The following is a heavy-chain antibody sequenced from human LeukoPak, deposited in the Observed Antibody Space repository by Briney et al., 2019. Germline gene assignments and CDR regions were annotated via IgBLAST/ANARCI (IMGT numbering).Heavy chain of an antibody. CDR3: ASSVIAAAGVWERRPHPADY. D-gene: IGHD6-13*01. Sequence: GSLRLSCAASGFTFSSYAMHWVRQAPGKGLEWVAVISYDGSNKYYADSVKGRFTISRDNAKNSLYLQMNSLRAEDTAVYYCASSVIAAAGVWERRPHPADYWGQGTLVTVSS. CDR1: GFTFSSYA. CDR2: ISYDGSNK. V-gene: IGHV3-30-3*01. J-gene: IGHJ4*02.